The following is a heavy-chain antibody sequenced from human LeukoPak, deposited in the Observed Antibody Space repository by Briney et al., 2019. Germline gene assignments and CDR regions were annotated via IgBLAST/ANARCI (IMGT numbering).Heavy chain of an antibody. D-gene: IGHD3-10*01. J-gene: IGHJ4*02. CDR2: INPNSGGT. CDR1: GYTFTSYY. Sequence: SVKVSCKASGYTFTSYYMHWVRQAPGQGLEWMGWINPNSGGTNYAQKFKGRVTMTRDMSKSTVYMELSSLRSEDTAVYYCARSLGYYGSYDYWGQGTLVTVSS. CDR3: ARSLGYYGSYDY. V-gene: IGHV1-2*02.